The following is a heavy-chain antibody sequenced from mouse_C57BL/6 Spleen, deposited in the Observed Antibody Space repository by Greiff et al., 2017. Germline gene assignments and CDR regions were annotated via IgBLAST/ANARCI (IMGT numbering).Heavy chain of an antibody. CDR3: ARHGNDGNPYWYFDV. D-gene: IGHD2-1*01. V-gene: IGHV5-12*01. CDR1: GFTFSDYY. CDR2: ISNGGGST. J-gene: IGHJ1*03. Sequence: EVQVVESGGGLVQPGGSLKLSCAASGFTFSDYYMYWVRQTPEKRLEWVAYISNGGGSTYYPDTVKGRFTISRDNATNTLYLQMSRLKSEDTAMYYCARHGNDGNPYWYFDVWGTGTTVTVSS.